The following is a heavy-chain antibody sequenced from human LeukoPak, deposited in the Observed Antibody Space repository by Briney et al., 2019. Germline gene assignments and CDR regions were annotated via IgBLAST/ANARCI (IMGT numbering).Heavy chain of an antibody. D-gene: IGHD1-1*01. CDR1: GFTFSTYG. CDR3: AKDKDPWKSTAISDFDY. Sequence: GGSLRLSCAASGFTFSTYGMHWVRQAPGKGLEWVAFIRYDGTNKYYADSVKGRFTISRDNSKNTLYVQMNSLRGEDTAVYFCAKDKDPWKSTAISDFDYWGQGTLVTVSS. V-gene: IGHV3-30*02. CDR2: IRYDGTNK. J-gene: IGHJ4*02.